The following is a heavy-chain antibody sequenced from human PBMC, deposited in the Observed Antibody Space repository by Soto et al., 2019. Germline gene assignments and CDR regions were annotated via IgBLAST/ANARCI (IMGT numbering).Heavy chain of an antibody. CDR3: ARVQGLAVAAMDI. V-gene: IGHV4-30-4*01. Sequence: SETLSLTCTVSGGSISSGDYYWSWIRQPPGKGLEWIGYIYYSGSTYYNPSLKSRVTISVDTSKNQFSLKLSSVTAADTAVYYCARVQGLAVAAMDIWGQGTMVTVSS. CDR1: GGSISSGDYY. CDR2: IYYSGST. J-gene: IGHJ3*02. D-gene: IGHD2-15*01.